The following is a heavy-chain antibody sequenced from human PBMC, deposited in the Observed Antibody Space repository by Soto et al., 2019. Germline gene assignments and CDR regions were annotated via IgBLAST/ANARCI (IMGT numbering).Heavy chain of an antibody. J-gene: IGHJ4*02. D-gene: IGHD1-1*01. CDR3: ARGSEDGYNFPFDY. V-gene: IGHV4-59*01. Sequence: SETLSLTCTVSGGSISSYYWSWIRQPPGKGLEWIGYIYYSGSTNYNPSLKSRVTISVDTSKNQFSLKLSSVTAADTAVYYCARGSEDGYNFPFDYWVQGTMVTVSS. CDR1: GGSISSYY. CDR2: IYYSGST.